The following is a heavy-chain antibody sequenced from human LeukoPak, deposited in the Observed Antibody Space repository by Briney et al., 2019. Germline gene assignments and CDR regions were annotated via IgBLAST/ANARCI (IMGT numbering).Heavy chain of an antibody. CDR3: ARHTSGRYFYGMDV. V-gene: IGHV4-59*08. J-gene: IGHJ6*02. CDR1: GGSISSHY. D-gene: IGHD1-26*01. CDR2: IYYSGST. Sequence: SETLSLTCTVSGGSISSHYWSWIRQPPGKGLEWIGYIYYSGSTNYNPSLKSRVTISVDTSKNQFSLKLSSVTAADTAVYYCARHTSGRYFYGMDVWGHGTTVTVPS.